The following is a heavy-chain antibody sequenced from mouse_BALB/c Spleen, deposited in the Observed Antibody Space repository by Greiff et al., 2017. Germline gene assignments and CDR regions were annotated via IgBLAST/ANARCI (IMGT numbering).Heavy chain of an antibody. CDR2: IYPGDGDT. CDR3: ARGTGLRPFDY. Sequence: VQLQQSGAELVRPGSSVKISCKASGYAFSSYWMNWVKQRPGQGLEWIGQIYPGDGDTNYNGKFKGKATLTADKSSSTAYMQLSSLTSEDSAVYFCARGTGLRPFDYWGQGTTLTVSS. V-gene: IGHV1-80*01. J-gene: IGHJ2*01. CDR1: GYAFSSYW. D-gene: IGHD3-3*01.